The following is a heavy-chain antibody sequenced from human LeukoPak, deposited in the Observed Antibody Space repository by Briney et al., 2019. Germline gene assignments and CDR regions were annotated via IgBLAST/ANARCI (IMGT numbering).Heavy chain of an antibody. Sequence: ASVKVSCKASGYTLTGYYMHWVRQAPGQGLEWMGWINPNSGGTNYAQKFQGRVTMTRDTSISTAYMELSRLRSDDTAVYYCARDGEAAAGTHYYYYYYMDVWGKGTTVTVSS. J-gene: IGHJ6*03. CDR2: INPNSGGT. CDR1: GYTLTGYY. D-gene: IGHD6-13*01. CDR3: ARDGEAAAGTHYYYYYYMDV. V-gene: IGHV1-2*02.